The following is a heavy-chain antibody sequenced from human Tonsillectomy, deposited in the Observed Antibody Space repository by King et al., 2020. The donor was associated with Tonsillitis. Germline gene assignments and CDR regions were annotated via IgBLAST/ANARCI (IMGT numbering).Heavy chain of an antibody. D-gene: IGHD3-10*01. CDR2: ISAYNGNT. CDR1: GYTFTSYG. CDR3: ARDRGLLWFGEIPHPYDAFDI. Sequence: QLVQSGAEVKKPGASVKVSCKASGYTFTSYGISWVRQAPGQGLEWMGWISAYNGNTNYAQKLQGRVTMTTDTSTSTAYMELRSLRSDDTAVYYCARDRGLLWFGEIPHPYDAFDIWGQGTMVTVSS. J-gene: IGHJ3*02. V-gene: IGHV1-18*01.